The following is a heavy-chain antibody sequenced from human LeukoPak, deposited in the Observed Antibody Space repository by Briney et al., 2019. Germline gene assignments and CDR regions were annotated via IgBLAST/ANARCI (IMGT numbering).Heavy chain of an antibody. CDR1: GFTFSSYA. CDR3: AKKPHYGDYWYYYYMDV. J-gene: IGHJ6*03. V-gene: IGHV3-23*01. D-gene: IGHD4-17*01. CDR2: NSGSGGST. Sequence: GGSLRLSCAASGFTFSSYAMSWVRQAPGKGLEWVSANSGSGGSTYYADSVKGRFTISRDNSKNTLYLQMNSLRAEDTAVYYCAKKPHYGDYWYYYYMDVWGKGTTVTVSS.